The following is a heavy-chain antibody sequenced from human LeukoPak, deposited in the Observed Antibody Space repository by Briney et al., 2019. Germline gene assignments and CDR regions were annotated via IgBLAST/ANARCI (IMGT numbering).Heavy chain of an antibody. CDR3: ARQRGLGYCSGGSCLVNWFDP. V-gene: IGHV5-51*01. D-gene: IGHD2-15*01. Sequence: GESLKISCKVSGYSFTSYWIGWVRQMPGKGLEWMGIIYPDDSDTRYSPSFQGQVTISADKSISTAYLQWSSLKASDTAMYYCARQRGLGYCSGGSCLVNWFDPWGQGTLVTVSS. J-gene: IGHJ5*02. CDR1: GYSFTSYW. CDR2: IYPDDSDT.